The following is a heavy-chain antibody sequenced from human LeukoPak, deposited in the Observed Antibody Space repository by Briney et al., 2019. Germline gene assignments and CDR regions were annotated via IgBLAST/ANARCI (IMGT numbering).Heavy chain of an antibody. CDR2: INHSGST. V-gene: IGHV4-34*01. Sequence: SETLSLTCAVYGGSFSGYYWSWIRQPPGKGLEWIGEINHSGSTNYNPSLKSRVTISVDTSKNQFSPKLSSVTAADTAVYYCARLKSPYYYGSGSYYPGTFDYWGQGTLVTVSS. D-gene: IGHD3-10*01. J-gene: IGHJ4*02. CDR1: GGSFSGYY. CDR3: ARLKSPYYYGSGSYYPGTFDY.